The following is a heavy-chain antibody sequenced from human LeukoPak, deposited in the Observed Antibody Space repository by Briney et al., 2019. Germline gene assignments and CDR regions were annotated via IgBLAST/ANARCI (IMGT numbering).Heavy chain of an antibody. J-gene: IGHJ6*02. Sequence: GGSLRLSCAASGFTFTNYGMNWARQAPGKGLEWVASINHNGNVNYYVDSVKGRFTISRDNAKNSLYLQMSNLRAEDTAVYFCARGGGLEVWGQGATVTVSS. D-gene: IGHD3-16*01. CDR1: GFTFTNYG. CDR2: INHNGNVN. V-gene: IGHV3-7*03. CDR3: ARGGGLEV.